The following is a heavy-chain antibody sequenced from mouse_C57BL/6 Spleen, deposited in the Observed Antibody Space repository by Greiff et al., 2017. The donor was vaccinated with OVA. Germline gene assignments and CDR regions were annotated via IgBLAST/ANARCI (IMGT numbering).Heavy chain of an antibody. CDR2: IRLKSDNYAT. V-gene: IGHV6-3*01. CDR1: GFTFSNYW. J-gene: IGHJ2*01. Sequence: EVKLMESGGGLVQPGGSMKLSCVASGFTFSNYWMNWVRQSPEKGLEWVAQIRLKSDNYATHYAETVKGRFTISRDDSKSSVCLQMDNLRAEDTRIYYCTLGYYFDYWGQGTTLTVSS. D-gene: IGHD4-1*01. CDR3: TLGYYFDY.